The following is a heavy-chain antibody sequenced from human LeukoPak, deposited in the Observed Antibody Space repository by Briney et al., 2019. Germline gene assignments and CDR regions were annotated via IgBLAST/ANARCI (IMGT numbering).Heavy chain of an antibody. CDR2: IYSSGST. J-gene: IGHJ4*02. V-gene: IGHV4-59*01. CDR1: GGYISSYY. Sequence: SETLSLTCTVSGGYISSYYWSWIRQPPGKGLEWIGYIYSSGSTSYKSSLKSRVTISVDTSKNQFSLRLSSVTAADTAVYYCARLSTVTTSFDYWGQGTLVTVSS. D-gene: IGHD4-17*01. CDR3: ARLSTVTTSFDY.